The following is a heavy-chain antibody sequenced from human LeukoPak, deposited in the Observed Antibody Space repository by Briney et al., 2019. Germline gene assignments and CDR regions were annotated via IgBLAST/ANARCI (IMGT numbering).Heavy chain of an antibody. V-gene: IGHV4-34*01. D-gene: IGHD4-17*01. J-gene: IGHJ5*02. CDR2: INHSGST. Sequence: SETLSLTCAVYGGSFSGYYWSWIRQPPGKGLEWIGEINHSGSTNYNPSLKSRVTISVDTSENQFSLKLSSVTAADTAVYYCASSTTVTTSFGANWFDPWGQGTLVTVSS. CDR1: GGSFSGYY. CDR3: ASSTTVTTSFGANWFDP.